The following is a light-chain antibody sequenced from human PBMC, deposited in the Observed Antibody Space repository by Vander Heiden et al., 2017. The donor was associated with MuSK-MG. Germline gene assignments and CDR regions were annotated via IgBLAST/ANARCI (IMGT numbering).Light chain of an antibody. CDR2: DAS. CDR3: QQRSNWPLVA. Sequence: EIVLTQSPATLSLSPGESATLSCRASQSVRNSLAWYQQRPGQAPRLLIYDASNRATGIPARFSGSGSGTDFTLTISSLEPEDFAVYYCQQRSNWPLVAFGQGTRLHIK. CDR1: QSVRNS. J-gene: IGKJ5*01. V-gene: IGKV3-11*01.